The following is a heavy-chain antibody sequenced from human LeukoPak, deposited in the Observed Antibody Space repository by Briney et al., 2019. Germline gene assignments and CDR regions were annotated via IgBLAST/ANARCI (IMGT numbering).Heavy chain of an antibody. CDR1: GFTVSSNY. J-gene: IGHJ4*02. D-gene: IGHD3-9*01. CDR3: ARARDILTGYYYFDY. V-gene: IGHV3-53*01. CDR2: IYSGGST. Sequence: PGGSLRLSCAASGFTVSSNYMSWVRQAPGKGLEWVSVIYSGGSTYYADSVKGRFTISRDNSKNTLYLQMNSLRAEDTAVYYCARARDILTGYYYFDYWGQGTLVTVSS.